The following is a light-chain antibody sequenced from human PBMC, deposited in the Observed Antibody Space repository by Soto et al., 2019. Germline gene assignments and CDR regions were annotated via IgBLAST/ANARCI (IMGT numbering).Light chain of an antibody. V-gene: IGLV2-11*01. CDR1: SSDVGGYNH. CDR2: DVS. CDR3: CSYAGRYTFRV. Sequence: QSALTQPRSVSGSPGQSVTISCTGTSSDVGGYNHVSWYQQHPGKAPKVMIYDVSKRPSGVPDRFSGSKSGNTASLTISGLQAEDEADYYCCSYAGRYTFRVFGTGTKLTVL. J-gene: IGLJ1*01.